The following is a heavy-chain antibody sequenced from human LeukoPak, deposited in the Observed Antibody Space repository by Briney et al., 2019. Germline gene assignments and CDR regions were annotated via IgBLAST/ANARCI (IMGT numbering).Heavy chain of an antibody. CDR3: AKEGVVIIIGAYFDY. Sequence: GGSLRLSCAASGFTFSSYAMSWVRQAPGKGLEWVSAISGSGGSTYYADSVKGRFTISRDNSKNTLYLQMNSLRAGDTAVYYCAKEGVVIIIGAYFDYWGQGTLVTVSS. D-gene: IGHD3-3*01. CDR2: ISGSGGST. V-gene: IGHV3-23*01. CDR1: GFTFSSYA. J-gene: IGHJ4*02.